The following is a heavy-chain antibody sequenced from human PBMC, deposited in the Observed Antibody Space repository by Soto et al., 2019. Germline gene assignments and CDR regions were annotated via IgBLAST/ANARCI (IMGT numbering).Heavy chain of an antibody. CDR1: GFTFSSYA. V-gene: IGHV3-23*01. CDR3: AKEDGGYRSSWYYPYYYYGMDV. D-gene: IGHD6-13*01. CDR2: ISGSGGST. Sequence: GGSLRLSCAASGFTFSSYAMSWVRPAPGKGLEWVLAISGSGGSTYYADSVKGRFTISRDNSKNTLYLQMNSLRAEDTAVYYCAKEDGGYRSSWYYPYYYYGMDVWGQGTTVTVSS. J-gene: IGHJ6*02.